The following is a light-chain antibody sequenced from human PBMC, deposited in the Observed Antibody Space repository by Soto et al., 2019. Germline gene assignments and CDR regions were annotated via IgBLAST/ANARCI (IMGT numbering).Light chain of an antibody. V-gene: IGKV3-20*01. CDR1: QSVSSSY. CDR3: QQYSASPST. Sequence: EIVLTQSPGTLSLSPGERATLSCRASQSVSSSYLVWYQQKPGQALRLLIYGASSRATGIPDRFSGSGSGTDFALTISRLEPEDFAVYYRQQYSASPSTFGQGTKLEIK. J-gene: IGKJ2*01. CDR2: GAS.